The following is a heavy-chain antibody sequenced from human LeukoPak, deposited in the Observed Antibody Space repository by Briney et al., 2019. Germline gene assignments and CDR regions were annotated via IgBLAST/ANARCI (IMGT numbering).Heavy chain of an antibody. CDR1: GGSISSSSYY. Sequence: SETPSLTCTVSGGSISSSSYYWGWIRQPPGKGLEWIGSIYYSGSTYYNPSLKSRVTISVDTSKNQFSLKLSSVTAADTAVYYCARTSITIFGGFDPWGQGTLVTVSS. CDR3: ARTSITIFGGFDP. J-gene: IGHJ5*02. CDR2: IYYSGST. D-gene: IGHD3-3*01. V-gene: IGHV4-39*07.